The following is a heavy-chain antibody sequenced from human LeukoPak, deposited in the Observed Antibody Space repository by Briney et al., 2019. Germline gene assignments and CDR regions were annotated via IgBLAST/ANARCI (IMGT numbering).Heavy chain of an antibody. Sequence: GESLKISCKGSGYSFTSYWIGWVRQMPGKGLEWMGIIYPGDSDTRYRPSFQGQVTISADKSISTAYLQWSSLKASDTAIYYCARLSIDTNYVEDFWGQGTLVTVSS. CDR2: IYPGDSDT. J-gene: IGHJ4*02. CDR1: GYSFTSYW. V-gene: IGHV5-51*01. D-gene: IGHD4-11*01. CDR3: ARLSIDTNYVEDF.